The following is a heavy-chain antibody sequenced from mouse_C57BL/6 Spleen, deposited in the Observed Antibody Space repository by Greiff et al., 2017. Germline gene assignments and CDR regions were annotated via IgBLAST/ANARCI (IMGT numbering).Heavy chain of an antibody. Sequence: QVQLQKPGAELVKPGASVKMSCKASGYTFTSYWITWVKQRPGQGLEWIGDIYPGSGSTNYNEKFKSKATLTVYTSSSPAYMQLSSLTSEDSAVYYCARGGAWFAYWGQGTLVTVAA. CDR2: IYPGSGST. V-gene: IGHV1-55*01. CDR3: ARGGAWFAY. CDR1: GYTFTSYW. J-gene: IGHJ3*01.